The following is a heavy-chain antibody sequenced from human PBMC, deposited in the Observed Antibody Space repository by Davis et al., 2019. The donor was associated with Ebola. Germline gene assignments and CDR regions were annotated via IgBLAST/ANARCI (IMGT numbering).Heavy chain of an antibody. V-gene: IGHV3-66*02. J-gene: IGHJ5*02. D-gene: IGHD3-3*01. CDR3: AADYDFWSGYYPGRVYP. CDR1: GFTVSSNY. CDR2: IFSGGST. Sequence: GESLKISCAASGFTVSSNYMSWVRQAPGKGLEWVSVIFSGGSTYYADSVKGRFTISRDNSKNTLYLQMNSLRAEDTAVYYCAADYDFWSGYYPGRVYPWGQGTLVTVSS.